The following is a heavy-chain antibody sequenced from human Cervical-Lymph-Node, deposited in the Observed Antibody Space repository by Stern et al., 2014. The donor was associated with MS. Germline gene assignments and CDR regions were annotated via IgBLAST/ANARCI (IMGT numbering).Heavy chain of an antibody. V-gene: IGHV3-33*01. CDR1: GFTFSSYG. CDR3: ARGTHDLGY. CDR2: IWYDGSNK. D-gene: IGHD3-16*01. Sequence: VQLLESGGGVVQPGGSLRLSCAASGFTFSSYGMHWVRQAPGQGLEWVAVIWYDGSNKYYADSVKCRFTISRDNSKNTLYLQMNSLRAEDTAVYYCARGTHDLGYWGQGTLVTVSS. J-gene: IGHJ4*02.